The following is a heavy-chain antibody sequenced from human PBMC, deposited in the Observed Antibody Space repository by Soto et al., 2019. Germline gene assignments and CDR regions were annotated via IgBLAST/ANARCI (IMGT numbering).Heavy chain of an antibody. CDR3: AKDGTTGRHFDY. CDR2: ISYDGSNK. J-gene: IGHJ4*02. CDR1: GFTFSSYG. Sequence: QVQLVESGGGVVQPGRSLRLSCAASGFTFSSYGMHWVRQAPGKGLEWVAVISYDGSNKYYADSVKGRFTISRDNSKNTLYLQMNSLRAEDTAVYYCAKDGTTGRHFDYWGQGTLVTVSS. D-gene: IGHD4-17*01. V-gene: IGHV3-30*18.